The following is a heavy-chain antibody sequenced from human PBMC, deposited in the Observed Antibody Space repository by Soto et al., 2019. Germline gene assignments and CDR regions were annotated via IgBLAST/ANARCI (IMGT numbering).Heavy chain of an antibody. Sequence: GGSLRLSCAAPGFTFSSFGMNWVRRAPGRGLEWVSVINASGDNAFHADSVKGRFTISRDNSKNTLYLQMNSLRAEDTAVYYCAKAARTTTLYNFDFWGQGTLVTVSS. CDR3: AKAARTTTLYNFDF. D-gene: IGHD1-1*01. J-gene: IGHJ4*02. V-gene: IGHV3-23*01. CDR1: GFTFSSFG. CDR2: INASGDNA.